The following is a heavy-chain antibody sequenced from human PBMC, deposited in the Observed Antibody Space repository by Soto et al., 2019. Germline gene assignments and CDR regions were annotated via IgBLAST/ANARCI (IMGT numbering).Heavy chain of an antibody. D-gene: IGHD4-4*01. V-gene: IGHV3-48*01. CDR2: ISSSSSTI. Sequence: AGGSLRLSCAASGFTFSNYNMNWVRQAPGKGLEWVSYISSSSSTIHYADSVKGRFTISRDNAKNSLSLQMNSLRAEDTAVYFCVREFSSYLRDYWGQGTLVTVSS. J-gene: IGHJ4*02. CDR1: GFTFSNYN. CDR3: VREFSSYLRDY.